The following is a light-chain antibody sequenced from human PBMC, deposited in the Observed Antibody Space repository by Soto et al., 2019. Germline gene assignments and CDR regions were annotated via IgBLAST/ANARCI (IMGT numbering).Light chain of an antibody. V-gene: IGKV3-20*01. CDR2: GAS. CDR1: QSVSSNY. J-gene: IGKJ1*01. CDR3: QQYAASPRT. Sequence: IVLTQSPGTLSLSPRERATLSCRASQSVSSNYLAWYQHRPGQAPRLLIYGASNRAPGIPDRFSGSGSGTDFTLTISRLQPEDFAVYYCQQYAASPRTFGQGTQVEV.